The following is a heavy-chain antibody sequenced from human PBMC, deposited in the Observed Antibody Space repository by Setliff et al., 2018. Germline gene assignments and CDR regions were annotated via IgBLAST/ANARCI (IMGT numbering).Heavy chain of an antibody. V-gene: IGHV7-4-1*02. CDR2: INTNTGNP. D-gene: IGHD3-16*02. CDR1: GYTFRSYA. CDR3: ARASRFATIVWKGDYYMDV. J-gene: IGHJ6*03. Sequence: ASVKVSCKASGYTFRSYAMNWVRQAPGQGLEWMGWINTNTGNPTYAQGFTGRFVFSLDTSVSTTYLQISSLKAEDTAMYYCARASRFATIVWKGDYYMDVWGKGTTVTVSS.